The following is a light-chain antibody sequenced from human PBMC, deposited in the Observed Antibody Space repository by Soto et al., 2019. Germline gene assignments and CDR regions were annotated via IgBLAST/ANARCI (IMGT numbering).Light chain of an antibody. CDR3: SSYTTTTNMYVV. J-gene: IGLJ2*01. CDR1: SNDVGGYNF. CDR2: EVT. Sequence: QSALTQPASVSGSPGQSITISCTGTSNDVGGYNFFSWYQHHPGKAPKLMIYEVTNRPSGVSDRFSGSKSVNTASLTISGLQAEDEADYYCSSYTTTTNMYVVFGGGTKLTGL. V-gene: IGLV2-14*01.